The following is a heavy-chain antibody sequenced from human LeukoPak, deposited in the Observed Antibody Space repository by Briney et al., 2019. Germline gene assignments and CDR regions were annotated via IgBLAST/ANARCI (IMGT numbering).Heavy chain of an antibody. J-gene: IGHJ5*02. V-gene: IGHV4-4*07. CDR2: IYTSGRT. Sequence: SETLSLTCTVSGGSISSYYWSWIRQPAGKGLEWIGRIYTSGRTNYNPSLKSRVTMSVETSKNQFSLRLSSVTAADTAVYYCARIGSSPRNWFDPWGQGTLVTVSS. CDR3: ARIGSSPRNWFDP. CDR1: GGSISSYY. D-gene: IGHD6-13*01.